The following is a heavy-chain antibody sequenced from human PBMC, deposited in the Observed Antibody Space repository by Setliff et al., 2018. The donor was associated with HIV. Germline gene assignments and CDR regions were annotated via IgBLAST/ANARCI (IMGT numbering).Heavy chain of an antibody. V-gene: IGHV4-34*01. CDR2: INHSGST. D-gene: IGHD4-17*01. Sequence: SETLSLTCAVYGGSFSGYYWSWIRQHPGKGLEWIGEINHSGSTNYNPSLKSRVTISLDTSKNQFSLKLSSVTAAETAVYYWARSPPYGGHTHYYYYMDVWGKGTTVTVSS. J-gene: IGHJ6*03. CDR3: ARSPPYGGHTHYYYYMDV. CDR1: GGSFSGYY.